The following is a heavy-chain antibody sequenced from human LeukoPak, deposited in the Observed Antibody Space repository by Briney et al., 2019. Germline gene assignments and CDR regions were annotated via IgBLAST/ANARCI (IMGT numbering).Heavy chain of an antibody. CDR2: IYSGGST. J-gene: IGHJ4*02. CDR1: GFTVSSNY. V-gene: IGHV3-66*01. CDR3: ARELDGDYFDY. D-gene: IGHD4-17*01. Sequence: PGGSLRLSCAASGFTVSSNYMSWVRQAPGKGLEWVSVIYSGGSTYYADSVKGRFTISRDNSKNTLYLQMNSLRAEDTAVYYCARELDGDYFDYWGQGTLVTVSS.